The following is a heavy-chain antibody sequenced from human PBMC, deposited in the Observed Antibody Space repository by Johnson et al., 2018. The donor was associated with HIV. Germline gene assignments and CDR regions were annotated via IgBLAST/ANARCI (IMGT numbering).Heavy chain of an antibody. Sequence: QVLLVESGGGVVQPGRSLRLSCAASGFTFSSYAMHLVRQAPGKGLEWVAVISYDGSNKYYADSVKGRFTISRDNSKNTLYLQMNRLRAEDTAVNYCARDQRSGQAFDIWGQVTMVTVSS. J-gene: IGHJ3*02. V-gene: IGHV3-30*04. CDR3: ARDQRSGQAFDI. CDR2: ISYDGSNK. CDR1: GFTFSSYA.